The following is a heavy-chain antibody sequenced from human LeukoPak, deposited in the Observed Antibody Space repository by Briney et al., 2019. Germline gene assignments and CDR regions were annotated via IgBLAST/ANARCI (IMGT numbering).Heavy chain of an antibody. J-gene: IGHJ3*02. V-gene: IGHV1-69*13. CDR2: IIPIFGTA. CDR1: GGTFSSYA. CDR3: VRDARGAAAADDAFDI. Sequence: ASVKVSCKASGGTFSSYAISWVRQAPGQGLEWMGGIIPIFGTANYAQKFQGRVAITADESTGTAYMELSSLTSDDTAVYYCVRDARGAAAADDAFDIWGQGTMVTDSS. D-gene: IGHD6-13*01.